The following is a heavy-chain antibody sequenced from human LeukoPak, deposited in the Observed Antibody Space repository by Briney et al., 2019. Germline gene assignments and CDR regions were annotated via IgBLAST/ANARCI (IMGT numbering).Heavy chain of an antibody. J-gene: IGHJ3*02. Sequence: ASVKVSCKASGYTFTGYYMHWMRQAPGQGLEWMGWINPNSGGTNYAQKFQGRVTMTRDTSISTAYMELSRLRSDDTAVYYCARIVVVVAAVDAFDIWGQGTMVTVSS. V-gene: IGHV1-2*02. CDR1: GYTFTGYY. CDR2: INPNSGGT. CDR3: ARIVVVVAAVDAFDI. D-gene: IGHD2-15*01.